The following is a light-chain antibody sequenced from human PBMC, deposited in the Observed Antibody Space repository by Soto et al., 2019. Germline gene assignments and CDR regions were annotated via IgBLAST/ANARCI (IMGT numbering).Light chain of an antibody. CDR3: QHSYIYPRT. CDR2: SAS. J-gene: IGKJ2*01. CDR1: RSISNY. Sequence: DIQMTQSPSSLSASVGDTVTMTCRASRSISNYLHWYQQKPGKAPNLLIHSASILQSGDPSRFSGSGSGTDFTLTISSLQPEVFATYYCQHSYIYPRTFGQGTKVEIK. V-gene: IGKV1-39*01.